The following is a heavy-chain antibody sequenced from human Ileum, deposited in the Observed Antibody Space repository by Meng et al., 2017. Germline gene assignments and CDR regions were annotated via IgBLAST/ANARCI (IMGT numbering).Heavy chain of an antibody. D-gene: IGHD4-23*01. CDR3: ANELRYHFEY. V-gene: IGHV3-21*02. J-gene: IGHJ4*02. CDR2: ITSSGRFI. CDR1: GFSFSTYT. Sequence: EVLLVESGGGLVKPGRSLRLSCAASGFSFSTYTMHWVRQAPGKGLEWVSSITSSGRFIFYADSVKGRFTISRDNAKSSLYLQMNSLRDGDTAVYYCANELRYHFEYWGQGALVTVSS.